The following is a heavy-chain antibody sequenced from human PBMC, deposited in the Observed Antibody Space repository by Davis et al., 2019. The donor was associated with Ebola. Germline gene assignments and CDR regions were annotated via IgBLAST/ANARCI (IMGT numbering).Heavy chain of an antibody. D-gene: IGHD3-3*01. CDR3: AGYDFWSGYYKPFDY. CDR1: GGSFSGYY. Sequence: PSETLSLTCAVYGGSFSGYYWSWIRQPPGKGLEWIGEINHSGSTNYNPSLKSRVTISVDTSKNQFSLKLSSVTAADTAVYYCAGYDFWSGYYKPFDYWGQGTLVTVSS. V-gene: IGHV4-34*01. J-gene: IGHJ4*02. CDR2: INHSGST.